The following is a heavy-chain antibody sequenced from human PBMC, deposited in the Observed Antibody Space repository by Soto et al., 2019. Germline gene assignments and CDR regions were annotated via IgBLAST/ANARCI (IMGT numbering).Heavy chain of an antibody. Sequence: SVTLSLTCIVSGGSISSYYCSWIRQPPGKGLEWIGYIYYSGSTNYNPSLKSRVTIPVDTSKSQFSLKLSSVTAADTAVYYCARHILSFYYDSSGFSNWFYPLGQGTLVTVSS. CDR2: IYYSGST. CDR3: ARHILSFYYDSSGFSNWFYP. J-gene: IGHJ5*02. CDR1: GGSISSYY. V-gene: IGHV4-59*08. D-gene: IGHD3-22*01.